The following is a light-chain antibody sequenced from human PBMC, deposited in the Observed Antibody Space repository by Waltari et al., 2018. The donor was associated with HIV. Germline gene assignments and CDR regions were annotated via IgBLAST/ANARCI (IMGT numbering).Light chain of an antibody. Sequence: DIQMTQSPSSLSASVGDRVTITCRASQSVSSYLNWYQQKPGKDPKVLVYAASTLQSGVPSRFSGSGSGTDFTLTISSLQPEDFATYYCQQTYNPPLTFGGGTRVEIK. J-gene: IGKJ4*01. CDR1: QSVSSY. CDR2: AAS. CDR3: QQTYNPPLT. V-gene: IGKV1-39*01.